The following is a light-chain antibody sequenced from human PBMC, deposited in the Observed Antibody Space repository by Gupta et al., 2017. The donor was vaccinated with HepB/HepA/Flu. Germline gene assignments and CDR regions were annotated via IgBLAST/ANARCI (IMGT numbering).Light chain of an antibody. CDR3: QQRSNPRN. CDR1: QSVSSY. Sequence: EIVSTQSPATLALYPGDRATLSCRSSQSVSSYVAWYQQKPGQAPRLLIYDASNRATVIPALFSSSGSGTVFLLTISSLAPEEVAFYCCQQRSNPRNFGEGTKVEIK. J-gene: IGKJ2*01. CDR2: DAS. V-gene: IGKV3-11*01.